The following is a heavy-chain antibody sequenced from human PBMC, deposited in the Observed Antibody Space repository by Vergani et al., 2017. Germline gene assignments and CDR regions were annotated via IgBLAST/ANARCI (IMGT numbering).Heavy chain of an antibody. V-gene: IGHV3-33*01. CDR2: IWYDGSNK. Sequence: QVQLVESGGGVVQPGRSLRLSCAASGFTFSSYGMHWVRQAPGKGMGGVAVIWYDGSNKYYADSVKGRFTSSRDNSKNTLYLQMNSLRAEDTAVYYCARGEPYDSSGXLDYWGQGTLVTVSS. CDR3: ARGEPYDSSGXLDY. J-gene: IGHJ4*02. CDR1: GFTFSSYG. D-gene: IGHD3-22*01.